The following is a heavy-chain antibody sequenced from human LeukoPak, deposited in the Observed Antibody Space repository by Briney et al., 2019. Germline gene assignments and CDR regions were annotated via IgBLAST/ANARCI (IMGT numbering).Heavy chain of an antibody. J-gene: IGHJ6*02. D-gene: IGHD2-15*01. CDR3: GRGPKAGGPHHDMDV. CDR1: GGTFSSYA. Sequence: SVKVSCKVSGGTFSSYAISWVRQAPGQGLEWMGGIIPIFGTANYAQKFQGRATMTTDTSTSTAYMELRSLSSDDAAVYYCGRGPKAGGPHHDMDVWGRGTTVTVSS. V-gene: IGHV1-69*05. CDR2: IIPIFGTA.